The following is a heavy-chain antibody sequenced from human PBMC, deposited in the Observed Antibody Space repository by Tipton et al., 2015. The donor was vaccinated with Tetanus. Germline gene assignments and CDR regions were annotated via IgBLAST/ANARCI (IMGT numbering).Heavy chain of an antibody. V-gene: IGHV1-2*06. D-gene: IGHD4-17*01. CDR1: GYTFTGYY. CDR3: ATDTVTPQTGFDS. Sequence: QSGAEVKKPGASVKVSCKASGYTFTGYYMHWVRQAPGQGLEWMGRINPNSGGTNYAQKFQGRVTMTRDTSISTAYMELSRLGSDDTAVYYCATDTVTPQTGFDSWGQGTVVTVSS. CDR2: INPNSGGT. J-gene: IGHJ4*02.